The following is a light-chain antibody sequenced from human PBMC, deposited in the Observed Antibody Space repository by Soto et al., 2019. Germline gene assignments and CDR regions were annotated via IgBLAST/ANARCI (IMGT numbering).Light chain of an antibody. CDR3: QSYDSSLIHV. Sequence: QLVLTQPPSVSGAPGQRVTISCTGSSSNIGAGYDVHWYQQLPGTAPKLLIYGNSNRPSGVPDRFSGSKSGTSASLAITGLQAEDEADYYCQSYDSSLIHVFGTGTKVTVL. CDR1: SSNIGAGYD. CDR2: GNS. V-gene: IGLV1-40*01. J-gene: IGLJ1*01.